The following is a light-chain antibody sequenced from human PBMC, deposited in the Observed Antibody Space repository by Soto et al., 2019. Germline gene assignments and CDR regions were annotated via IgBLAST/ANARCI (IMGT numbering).Light chain of an antibody. J-gene: IGLJ3*02. V-gene: IGLV2-8*01. Sequence: QSVLTQPPSASGSPGQSVTISCTGTSSDVGAYNYVSWYQQYPGKAPKLMIYEVNKRPSGVPDRFSGSKSGKTASLTVSGLQAEDEAEYHCTSYAGSNIWVFGGGTKLTVL. CDR3: TSYAGSNIWV. CDR2: EVN. CDR1: SSDVGAYNY.